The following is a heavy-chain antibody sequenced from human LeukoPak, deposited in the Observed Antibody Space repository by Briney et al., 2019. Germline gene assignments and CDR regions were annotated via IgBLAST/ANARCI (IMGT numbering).Heavy chain of an antibody. D-gene: IGHD2-15*01. V-gene: IGHV5-10-1*01. J-gene: IGHJ3*02. CDR3: ASLYCSGGSCYRNWDNDALDI. Sequence: GESLRISCKGSGYSFTSYWISWVRQMPGKGLEWMGRIDPSDSYTNYSPSFQGHVTISADKSISTAYLQWSSLKASDTAMYYCASLYCSGGSCYRNWDNDALDIWGQGTMVTVSS. CDR2: IDPSDSYT. CDR1: GYSFTSYW.